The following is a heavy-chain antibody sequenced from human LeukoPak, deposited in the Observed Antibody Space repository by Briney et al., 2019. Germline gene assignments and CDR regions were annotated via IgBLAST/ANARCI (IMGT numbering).Heavy chain of an antibody. CDR3: TTPEMGATPVDY. V-gene: IGHV3-15*01. Sequence: PGGSLRLSCAASGFTFSNAWMSWVRQAPGKGLEWVGRIKSKTDGGTTDYAAPVKGRFTISRDDSKNTLYLQMNSLKTADTAVYYCTTPEMGATPVDYWGQGILVTVSS. J-gene: IGHJ4*02. D-gene: IGHD1-26*01. CDR1: GFTFSNAW. CDR2: IKSKTDGGTT.